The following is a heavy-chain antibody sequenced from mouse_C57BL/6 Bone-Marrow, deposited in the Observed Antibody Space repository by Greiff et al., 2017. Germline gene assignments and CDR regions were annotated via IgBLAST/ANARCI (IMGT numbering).Heavy chain of an antibody. D-gene: IGHD1-1*01. J-gene: IGHJ2*01. CDR3: ARDLLRDD. Sequence: VQLQQPGAELVRPGSSVKLSCKASGYTFTSYWMAWVKQRPGQGLEWIGNIYPSDSETHYNQKFKDKATLTVDKSSSTAYMQLSSLTSEDSAVYYCARDLLRDDWGQGTTLTVSS. CDR1: GYTFTSYW. CDR2: IYPSDSET. V-gene: IGHV1-61*01.